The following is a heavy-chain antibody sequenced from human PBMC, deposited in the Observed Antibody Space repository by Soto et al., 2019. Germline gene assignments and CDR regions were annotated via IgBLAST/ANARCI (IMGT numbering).Heavy chain of an antibody. V-gene: IGHV4-30-4*08. CDR1: GASIGSGDFY. J-gene: IGHJ4*02. D-gene: IGHD3-22*01. CDR3: ARTGPSYYYHNSGSPGDY. CDR2: IYYNELSSSEST. Sequence: PSETLSLTCTVSGASIGSGDFYWSWIRQSPGKGLEWLGYIYYNELSSSESTHYNSSLKSRVSISVDTSKNQFSLTLRSMTAADTAVYYCARTGPSYYYHNSGSPGDYWGQGTLVTVPQ.